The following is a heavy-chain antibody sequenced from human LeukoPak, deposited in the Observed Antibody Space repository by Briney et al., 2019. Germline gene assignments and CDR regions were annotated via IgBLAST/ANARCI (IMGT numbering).Heavy chain of an antibody. Sequence: RPGGSLRLSWAASGFTLTSYAMSWVRQAPGKGLEWVSAISGSGGSTYYADSVKGRFTISRDNSKNTLYLQMNSLRAEDTAVYYCAKVPYLTYDSSGYWVLLSGYYFDYWGQGTLVTVSS. CDR2: ISGSGGST. CDR3: AKVPYLTYDSSGYWVLLSGYYFDY. CDR1: GFTLTSYA. V-gene: IGHV3-23*01. D-gene: IGHD3-22*01. J-gene: IGHJ4*02.